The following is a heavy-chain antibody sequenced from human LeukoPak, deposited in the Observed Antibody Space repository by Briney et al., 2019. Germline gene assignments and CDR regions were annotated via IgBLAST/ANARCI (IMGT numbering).Heavy chain of an antibody. Sequence: SETLSLTCTVSGGSISSYYWSWIRQPPGKGLEWIGYIYYSGSTNYNPSLKSRVTISVDTFKNQFSLKLSSVTAADTAVYYCARSYYYYYGMDVWGQGTTVTVSS. CDR3: ARSYYYYYGMDV. V-gene: IGHV4-59*08. CDR1: GGSISSYY. J-gene: IGHJ6*02. CDR2: IYYSGST.